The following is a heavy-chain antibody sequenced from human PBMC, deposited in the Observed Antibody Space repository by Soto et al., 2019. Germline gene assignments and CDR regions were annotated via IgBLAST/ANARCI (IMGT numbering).Heavy chain of an antibody. CDR3: ARGGDYGDAEDAFDI. V-gene: IGHV1-69*13. Sequence: GASVKVSCKASGGTFSSYAISWVRQAPGQGLEWIGGIIPIFGKTKYAQKFQGRVTITADESTSTAYMELSSLRSVDTAVYYCARGGDYGDAEDAFDIWGQGTMVTVSS. CDR1: GGTFSSYA. CDR2: IIPIFGKT. D-gene: IGHD4-17*01. J-gene: IGHJ3*02.